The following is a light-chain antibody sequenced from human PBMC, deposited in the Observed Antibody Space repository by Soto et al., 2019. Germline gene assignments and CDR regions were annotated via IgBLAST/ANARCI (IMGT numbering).Light chain of an antibody. CDR1: QSLVYSNGNAS. V-gene: IGKV2-30*01. CDR3: MQGTHWPWT. CDR2: QVS. J-gene: IGKJ1*01. Sequence: DAVLTQSPLSLPVTLGQPAAISCRSSQSLVYSNGNASLIWFQQRPGQSPRGLIYQVSTRDAGVPDRFSGSGSGTYFTLTISRVEAEDVGLYYCMQGTHWPWTFGQGNKVEIK.